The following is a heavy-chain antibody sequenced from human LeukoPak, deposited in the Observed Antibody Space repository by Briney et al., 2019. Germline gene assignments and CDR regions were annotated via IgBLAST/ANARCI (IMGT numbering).Heavy chain of an antibody. J-gene: IGHJ5*02. CDR3: ARSYSGSLNWFDP. D-gene: IGHD1-26*01. CDR2: IYYSGST. V-gene: IGHV4-59*08. Sequence: PSETLSLTCTVSGGSISSYYWSWIRQPPGKGLEWIGYIYYSGSTNYNPSLKSRVTISVDTSKNQFSLKLSSVTAADTAVYYCARSYSGSLNWFDPWGQGTLVTVSS. CDR1: GGSISSYY.